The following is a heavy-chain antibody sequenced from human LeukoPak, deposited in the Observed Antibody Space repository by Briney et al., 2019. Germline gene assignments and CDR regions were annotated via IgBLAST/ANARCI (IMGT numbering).Heavy chain of an antibody. Sequence: SQTLSLTCTVSGGAISSGDYFWSWIRQPPGKGLPWIGYIYYRGCTYYIRSCKSRVPISVETSKHQYSLKLSSVTSSDTAVYYCAREADSGFNFDYWGQGTLVTVSS. V-gene: IGHV4-30-4*01. D-gene: IGHD6-19*01. CDR1: GGAISSGDYF. CDR3: AREADSGFNFDY. CDR2: IYYRGCT. J-gene: IGHJ4*02.